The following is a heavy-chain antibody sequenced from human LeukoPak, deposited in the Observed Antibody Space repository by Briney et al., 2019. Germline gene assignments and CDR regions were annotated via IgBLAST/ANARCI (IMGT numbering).Heavy chain of an antibody. D-gene: IGHD6-13*01. CDR1: GFTFKTYA. CDR2: ISSSSSYI. V-gene: IGHV3-21*01. J-gene: IGHJ4*02. CDR3: ARYPGIAAAGY. Sequence: GGSLRLSCAASGFTFKTYAMTWVRQAPGKGLEWVSSISSSSSYIYYADSVKGRFTISRDNAKNSLYLQMNSLRAEDTAVYYCARYPGIAAAGYWGQGTLVTASS.